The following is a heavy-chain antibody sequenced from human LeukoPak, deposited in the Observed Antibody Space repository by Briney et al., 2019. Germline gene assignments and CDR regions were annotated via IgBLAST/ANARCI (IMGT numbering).Heavy chain of an antibody. CDR3: ARPPYGSGSAFDI. V-gene: IGHV3-74*01. J-gene: IGHJ3*02. CDR1: GLSFSGYW. CDR2: INSDRTST. Sequence: GGSLRLSCAASGLSFSGYWMHWVRQAPGKGLVWVSRINSDRTSTSYADSVKGRFTISRDNAKNTLYLQMNSLRAEDTALYYCARPPYGSGSAFDIWGQGTMVTVSS. D-gene: IGHD3-10*01.